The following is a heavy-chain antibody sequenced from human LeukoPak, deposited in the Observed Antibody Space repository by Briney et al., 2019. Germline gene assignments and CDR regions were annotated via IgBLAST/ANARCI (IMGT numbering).Heavy chain of an antibody. D-gene: IGHD6-19*01. V-gene: IGHV3-7*01. CDR3: ARTGGSSGWYSPALLKYYFDY. CDR2: IKQDGNEK. Sequence: PGGSLRPPCAASGFTFSSYWMSWVRQAPGKGLEWVANIKQDGNEKYYVDSVKGRFTISRDNAKNSLYLQMNSLRAEDTAVYYCARTGGSSGWYSPALLKYYFDYWGQGTLVTVSS. CDR1: GFTFSSYW. J-gene: IGHJ4*02.